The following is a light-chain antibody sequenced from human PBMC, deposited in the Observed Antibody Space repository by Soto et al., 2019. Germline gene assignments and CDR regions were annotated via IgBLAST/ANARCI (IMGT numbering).Light chain of an antibody. CDR2: KGS. CDR3: QQYAAQSRWT. Sequence: DVQVTQSPSTVSASVGDKVTITCRASQSIGSTWLAWFQQRPGKDPNVLIYKGSTLASGVSSRFSGSGSGTEFTLTISSLQPDDFATYFCQQYAAQSRWTFGQGTRVE. V-gene: IGKV1-5*03. J-gene: IGKJ1*01. CDR1: QSIGSTW.